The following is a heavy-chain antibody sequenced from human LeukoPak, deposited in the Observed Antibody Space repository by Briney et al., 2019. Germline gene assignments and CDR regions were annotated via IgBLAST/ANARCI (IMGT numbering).Heavy chain of an antibody. CDR3: SYCSSTSCSRYYYYMDV. Sequence: ASVKVSCKASGGTFSSYAISWVRQAPGQGLEWMGGIIPIFGTANYAQKFQGRVTITTDESTSTAYMELSSLRSEDTAVYYCSYCSSTSCSRYYYYMDVWGKGTTVTVSS. CDR2: IIPIFGTA. CDR1: GGTFSSYA. V-gene: IGHV1-69*05. D-gene: IGHD2-2*01. J-gene: IGHJ6*03.